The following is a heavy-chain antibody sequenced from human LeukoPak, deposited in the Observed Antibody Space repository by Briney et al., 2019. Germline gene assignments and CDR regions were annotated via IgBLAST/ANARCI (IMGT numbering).Heavy chain of an antibody. CDR2: ISAYNGNT. CDR1: GYTFTSYG. V-gene: IGHV1-18*01. J-gene: IGHJ4*02. Sequence: GASVKVSCKASGYTFTSYGISWVRQAPGQGLEWMGWISAYNGNTNYAQKFQGRVTMTEDTSTDTAYMELSSLRSEDTAVYYCATVGYCTNGVCSYFDYWGQGTLVTVSS. CDR3: ATVGYCTNGVCSYFDY. D-gene: IGHD2-8*01.